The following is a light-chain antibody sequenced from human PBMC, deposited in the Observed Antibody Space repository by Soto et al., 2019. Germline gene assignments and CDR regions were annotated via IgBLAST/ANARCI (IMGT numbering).Light chain of an antibody. CDR3: ETWDSHTWV. CDR2: LESTGSY. V-gene: IGLV4-60*02. CDR1: SGHSNHI. Sequence: QLVLTQSSSASASLGSSVKLTCTLNSGHSNHIIAWHQQQPGKAPRYLMKLESTGSYKKGSGVPDRFSGSSSGADRYLTISNLQFEDEADYYCETWDSHTWVFGGGTQLTVL. J-gene: IGLJ3*02.